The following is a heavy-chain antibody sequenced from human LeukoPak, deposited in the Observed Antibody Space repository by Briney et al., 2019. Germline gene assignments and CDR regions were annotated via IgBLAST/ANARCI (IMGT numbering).Heavy chain of an antibody. CDR3: AKDVGGSSGWYSDYYYGMDV. Sequence: GGSLRLPCAASGFTFSSYGRHWVRQAPGKGLEGVAVISYDGSNKYYADSVKGRFTISRDNSKNTLYLQMNSLRAEDTAVYYCAKDVGGSSGWYSDYYYGMDVWGQGTTVTVSS. V-gene: IGHV3-30*18. CDR2: ISYDGSNK. CDR1: GFTFSSYG. D-gene: IGHD6-19*01. J-gene: IGHJ6*02.